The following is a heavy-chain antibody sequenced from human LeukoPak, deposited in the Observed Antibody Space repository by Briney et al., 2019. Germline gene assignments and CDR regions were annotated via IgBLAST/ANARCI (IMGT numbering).Heavy chain of an antibody. CDR2: ISYDGSNK. Sequence: GGSLRLSCAASGFTFSSYGMHWVRQAPGKGLEWVAVISYDGSNKYYADSVKGRFTISRDNSKNTLYLQMNSLRAEDTAAYYCAKDYTLDYWGQGTLVTVSS. CDR1: GFTFSSYG. CDR3: AKDYTLDY. V-gene: IGHV3-30*18. J-gene: IGHJ4*02. D-gene: IGHD3-16*01.